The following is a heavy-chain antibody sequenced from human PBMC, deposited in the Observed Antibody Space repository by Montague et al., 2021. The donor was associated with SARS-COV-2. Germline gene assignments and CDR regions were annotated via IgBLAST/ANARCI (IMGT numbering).Heavy chain of an antibody. Sequence: SETLSLTCSVSGDSIRSSGYYWGWIRQPPGKGLEWIGTVYYSGSTNYNPSLKSRATMPVDTSKNQFSLELRSVTAADTAMYYCARLGFVELWLNLGWFDPWGQGTLVTVSS. CDR3: ARLGFVELWLNLGWFDP. J-gene: IGHJ5*02. V-gene: IGHV4-39*01. D-gene: IGHD3-16*02. CDR1: GDSIRSSGYY. CDR2: VYYSGST.